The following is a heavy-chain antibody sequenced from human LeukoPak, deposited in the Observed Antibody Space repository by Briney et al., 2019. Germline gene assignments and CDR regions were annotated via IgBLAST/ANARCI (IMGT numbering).Heavy chain of an antibody. CDR1: GFTFDDYA. Sequence: GRSLRLSCAASGFTFDDYAMHWVRQAPGKGLEWVSGISWNSGSIGYADSVKGRFTISRGNAKNSLYLQMNSLRAEDTALYYCAKDSGLRRGFDPWGQGTLVTVSS. J-gene: IGHJ5*02. D-gene: IGHD3-16*01. V-gene: IGHV3-9*01. CDR3: AKDSGLRRGFDP. CDR2: ISWNSGSI.